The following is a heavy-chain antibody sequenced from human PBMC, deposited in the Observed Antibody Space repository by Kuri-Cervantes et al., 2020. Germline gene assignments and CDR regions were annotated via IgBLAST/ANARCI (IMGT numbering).Heavy chain of an antibody. CDR1: GFTFDEYA. D-gene: IGHD6-13*01. Sequence: SLKISCAASGFTFDEYAMHWVRQAPGRGLEWVSGISWSSNNIVYADSVKGRFTISSDNAKNSLYLQMNSLRAEDTAVYYCARAVRIAAAVHYFDYWGQGTLVTVSS. CDR3: ARAVRIAAAVHYFDY. V-gene: IGHV3-9*01. CDR2: ISWSSNNI. J-gene: IGHJ4*02.